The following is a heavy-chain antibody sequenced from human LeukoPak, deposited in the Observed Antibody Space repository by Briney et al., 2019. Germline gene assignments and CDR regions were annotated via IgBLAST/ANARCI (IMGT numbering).Heavy chain of an antibody. CDR2: NYYSGST. J-gene: IGHJ4*02. CDR1: GDSISSYY. V-gene: IGHV4-59*01. CDR3: ARVGVDSSGYYLLDY. D-gene: IGHD3-22*01. Sequence: NASETLSLTRTVSGDSISSYYWSWIRQPPGKGLEWLGYNYYSGSTNYNPSLKSRVTISVDTSKNQFSLKLSSVTAADTAVYYCARVGVDSSGYYLLDYWGQGTLVSVSS.